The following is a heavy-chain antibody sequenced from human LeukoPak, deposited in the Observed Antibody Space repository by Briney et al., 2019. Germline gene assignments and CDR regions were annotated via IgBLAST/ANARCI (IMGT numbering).Heavy chain of an antibody. V-gene: IGHV1-8*01. CDR1: GYTFTSYD. Sequence: ASVKLSCTASGYTFTSYDINWVRQATGQGLEWMGWMNPNSGNTGYAQKFQGRVTMTRNTSISTAYMELSSLRSEDTAVYYSARVRATTVTTDYDYYMDVWGKGTTVTVSS. CDR2: MNPNSGNT. J-gene: IGHJ6*03. D-gene: IGHD4-17*01. CDR3: ARVRATTVTTDYDYYMDV.